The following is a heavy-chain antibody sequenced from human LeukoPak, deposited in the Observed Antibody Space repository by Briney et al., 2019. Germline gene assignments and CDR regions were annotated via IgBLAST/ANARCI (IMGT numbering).Heavy chain of an antibody. CDR2: INHSGST. D-gene: IGHD3-10*01. J-gene: IGHJ4*02. Sequence: SETLSLTCAVYGGSFSGYYWSWIRQPPGKGLEWIGEINHSGSTNYNPSLKSRVTISVDTSKNQFSLKLSSVTTADTAVYYCARVGADGSGFLFDYWGQGTLVTVSS. CDR1: GGSFSGYY. V-gene: IGHV4-34*01. CDR3: ARVGADGSGFLFDY.